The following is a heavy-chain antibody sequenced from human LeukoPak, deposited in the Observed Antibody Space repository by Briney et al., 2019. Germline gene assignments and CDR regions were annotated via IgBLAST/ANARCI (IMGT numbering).Heavy chain of an antibody. J-gene: IGHJ6*02. Sequence: NYTPSLKSRVTISVDTSKIQFSLKLSSVTAADTAVYYCARHKVDDYGDPHGIYYYYYGMDVWGQGTTVTV. V-gene: IGHV4-61*07. D-gene: IGHD4-17*01. CDR3: ARHKVDDYGDPHGIYYYYYGMDV.